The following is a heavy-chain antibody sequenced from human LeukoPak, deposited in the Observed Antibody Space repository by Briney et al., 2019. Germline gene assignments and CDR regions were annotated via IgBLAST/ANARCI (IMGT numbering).Heavy chain of an antibody. CDR1: GFSFSSYA. CDR2: INGGGGNT. D-gene: IGHD2-21*02. V-gene: IGHV3-23*01. Sequence: GGSLRLSCAASGFSFSSYAMTWVRQAPGKGLEWVSGINGGGGNTYYADSVKGRFTISRDNSKNTPYLQMNSLRAEDTALYYCAKVAHGGDRFDSWGQGTLVTVSS. J-gene: IGHJ5*01. CDR3: AKVAHGGDRFDS.